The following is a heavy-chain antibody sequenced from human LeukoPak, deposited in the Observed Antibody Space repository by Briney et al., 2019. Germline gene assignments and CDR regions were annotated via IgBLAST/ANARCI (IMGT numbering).Heavy chain of an antibody. V-gene: IGHV3-64D*09. CDR1: GFTFSRYA. J-gene: IGHJ4*02. CDR3: VKTYGYCSSAGCYVFDD. Sequence: PGGSLRLSCAASGFTFSRYAMHWVRQTPGKGLDYVSGITSNGGTTYYADSVKGRFTISRDNSKNTLYLQMSSLRAEDTAVYYCVKTYGYCSSAGCYVFDDWGQGTLVTVSS. CDR2: ITSNGGTT. D-gene: IGHD2-2*01.